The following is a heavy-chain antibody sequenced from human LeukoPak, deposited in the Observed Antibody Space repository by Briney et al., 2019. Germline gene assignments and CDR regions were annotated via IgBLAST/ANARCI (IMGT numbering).Heavy chain of an antibody. CDR2: IIPIFGTA. V-gene: IGHV1-69*13. Sequence: ASVKVSCKASGGTFSSYAISWVRQAPGQGLEWMGGIIPIFGTANYAQKFQGRVTITADESTSTAYMELSSLRSEDTAVYYCARDSLPFLLSLSRSAAYYGMDVWGQGTTVTVSS. D-gene: IGHD2-15*01. CDR1: GGTFSSYA. CDR3: ARDSLPFLLSLSRSAAYYGMDV. J-gene: IGHJ6*02.